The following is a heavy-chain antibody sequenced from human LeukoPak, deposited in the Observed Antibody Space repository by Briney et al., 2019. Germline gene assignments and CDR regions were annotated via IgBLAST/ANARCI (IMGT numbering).Heavy chain of an antibody. V-gene: IGHV3-48*04. CDR3: ARSNRDAFDM. CDR2: ISSSGTTK. CDR1: GYTFKNAW. D-gene: IGHD2/OR15-2a*01. J-gene: IGHJ3*02. Sequence: GGSLRLSCTISGYTFKNAWMNWVRQGPGKGLEWVSYISSSGTTKYYADSVKGRFTLSRDNAKKSLSLQMNSLRAEDTAIYYCARSNRDAFDMWGQGTVVTVSS.